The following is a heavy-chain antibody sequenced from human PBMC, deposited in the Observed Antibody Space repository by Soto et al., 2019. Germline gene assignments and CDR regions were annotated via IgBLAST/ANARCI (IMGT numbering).Heavy chain of an antibody. V-gene: IGHV4-30-2*01. D-gene: IGHD2-8*02. J-gene: IGHJ2*01. CDR2: IYDSGSS. CDR3: ARAAVTGWYFDL. CDR1: GGSISSGGYS. Sequence: QLQLQESGSGLVKPSQTLSLTCVVSGGSISSGGYSWSWIRQPPGVGLEWIGYIYDSGSSYYNPSLTGRVTISVDRSKNQFSLKLSSVTAADTAVYYCARAAVTGWYFDLWGRGTLVTVSS.